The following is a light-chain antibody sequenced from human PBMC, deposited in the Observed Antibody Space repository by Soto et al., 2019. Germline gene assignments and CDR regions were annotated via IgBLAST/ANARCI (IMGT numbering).Light chain of an antibody. CDR3: QQYNGWSPWT. CDR1: QSVRSN. Sequence: EIVMTQSPGTLSVSPGEGATLSCRASQSVRSNLAWYQQRPGQAPRLLIYGASTRATGIPARFSGSGSGTEFTLTISSLQSGDFAVYYCQQYNGWSPWTFGQGTKVEVK. CDR2: GAS. J-gene: IGKJ1*01. V-gene: IGKV3-15*01.